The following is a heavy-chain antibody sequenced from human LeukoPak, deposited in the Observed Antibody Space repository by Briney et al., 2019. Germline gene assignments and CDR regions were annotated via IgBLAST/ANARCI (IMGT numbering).Heavy chain of an antibody. Sequence: GGSLRLSCAASGFTFSRYWMTWVRQAPGKGLEWVANINQDGSEKYYVDSVKGRFTISRDNGKNSLYLLMNSLRAEDTAVYYCTRGYCGYTSCSPPPDSWGQGTLVTVSS. J-gene: IGHJ4*02. CDR2: INQDGSEK. CDR3: TRGYCGYTSCSPPPDS. D-gene: IGHD2-21*01. CDR1: GFTFSRYW. V-gene: IGHV3-7*01.